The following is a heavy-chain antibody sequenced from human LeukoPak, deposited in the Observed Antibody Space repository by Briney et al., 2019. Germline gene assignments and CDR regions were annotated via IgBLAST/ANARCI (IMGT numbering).Heavy chain of an antibody. J-gene: IGHJ4*02. CDR2: IKQDGSEK. Sequence: PGGSLRLSCAASGFTFSSYWMNWVRQAPGKGLEWVANIKQDGSEKYYVDSVKGRFTISRDNAKNSLYLQMNSLRAEDTAVYYCAKELVPAAHPFDYWGQGTLVTVSS. CDR1: GFTFSSYW. D-gene: IGHD2-2*01. CDR3: AKELVPAAHPFDY. V-gene: IGHV3-7*01.